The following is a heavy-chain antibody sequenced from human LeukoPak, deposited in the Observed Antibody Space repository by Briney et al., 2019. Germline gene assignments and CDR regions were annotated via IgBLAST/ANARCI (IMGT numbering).Heavy chain of an antibody. Sequence: GGSLGLSCAASGFSVSSNYMSWVRQAPGKGLEWVSAIYSGGSTYYADSVKGRFTISRDNSKNTVYLQMNSLRAEDTALYYCARDPPYYYDSTYHDYWGQGTLVTVS. J-gene: IGHJ4*02. D-gene: IGHD3-22*01. CDR3: ARDPPYYYDSTYHDY. CDR2: IYSGGST. CDR1: GFSVSSNY. V-gene: IGHV3-66*01.